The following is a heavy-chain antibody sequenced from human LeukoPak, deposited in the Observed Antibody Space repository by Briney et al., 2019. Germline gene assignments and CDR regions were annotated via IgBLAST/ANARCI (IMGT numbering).Heavy chain of an antibody. CDR3: ARDSHSVDTATPRGFDP. D-gene: IGHD2-15*01. Sequence: SETLSLTCTVSGDSISSYFWSWIRQPPGKGLEWIGYFNDSGSANYNPSLKSRITMSVDTSKNQFSLKLRSVTAADTAVYYCARDSHSVDTATPRGFDPWGQGTLVTVSS. J-gene: IGHJ5*02. CDR1: GDSISSYF. V-gene: IGHV4-59*01. CDR2: FNDSGSA.